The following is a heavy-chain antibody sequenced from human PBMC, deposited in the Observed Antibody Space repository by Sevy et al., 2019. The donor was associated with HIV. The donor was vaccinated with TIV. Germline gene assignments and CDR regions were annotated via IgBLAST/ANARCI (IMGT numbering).Heavy chain of an antibody. CDR1: GFTVTSNY. D-gene: IGHD6-13*01. CDR2: FYNGDST. V-gene: IGHV3-53*01. Sequence: GESPKISCAATGFTVTSNYMSWVRQGPGKGLEWVSGFYNGDSTQYADSVKGRFTISRDKSNNTLYLQMDSLRAEDTAVYYCAREAGSSSFDYWGQGTLVTVSS. CDR3: AREAGSSSFDY. J-gene: IGHJ4*02.